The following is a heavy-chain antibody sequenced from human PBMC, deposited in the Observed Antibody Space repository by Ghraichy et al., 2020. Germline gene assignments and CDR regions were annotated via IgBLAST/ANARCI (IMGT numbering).Heavy chain of an antibody. J-gene: IGHJ4*02. CDR3: VREHVPSVRREFDH. CDR1: GFSLSSHT. Sequence: GESLRLSCAASGFSLSSHTMNWVRQAPGKGLEWVSSIGSSSRYIYYADSEKGRFTASRDNAKNSLYLQMNSLRVEDTAGYYRVREHVPSVRREFDHWGQGTLVSVSS. CDR2: IGSSSRYI. V-gene: IGHV3-21*01. D-gene: IGHD5/OR15-5a*01.